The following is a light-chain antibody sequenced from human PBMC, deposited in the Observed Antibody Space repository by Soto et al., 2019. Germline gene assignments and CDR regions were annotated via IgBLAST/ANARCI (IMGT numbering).Light chain of an antibody. CDR3: QQYHSYYT. J-gene: IGKJ2*01. Sequence: DIQMTQSPSTLSASVGDRVTITCRASQSISSWLAWYQQKPGEAPKLLIYDASTLESGVPSRFSGSGSGTDFTLAISSRQPDDFATYYCQQYHSYYTFGQGTKLEIK. CDR1: QSISSW. V-gene: IGKV1-5*01. CDR2: DAS.